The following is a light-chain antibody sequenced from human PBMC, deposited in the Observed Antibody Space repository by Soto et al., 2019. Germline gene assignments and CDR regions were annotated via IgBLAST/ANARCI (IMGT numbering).Light chain of an antibody. V-gene: IGLV2-8*01. Sequence: QSVLTQPPSASGSPGQSVTISCTGTSSDVGGYNYVSWYQQHPGKAPKLMIYEVSKRPSGVPDRFSGSKSGNTASLTVSGLQAEDDADYYCSSYAGSNGVFGTGTKVTVL. J-gene: IGLJ1*01. CDR3: SSYAGSNGV. CDR1: SSDVGGYNY. CDR2: EVS.